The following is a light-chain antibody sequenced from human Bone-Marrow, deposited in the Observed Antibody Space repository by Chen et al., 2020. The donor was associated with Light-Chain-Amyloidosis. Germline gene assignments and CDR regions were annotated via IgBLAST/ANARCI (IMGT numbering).Light chain of an antibody. V-gene: IGLV1-40*01. CDR3: QSYDSKLDVV. Sequence: QSVLTQPPSVSGAPGQRVTTSHTGTSSNIGAGYDVHWYQQLPGAAPKLLTSANTNRPAGVPDRFSGSTSGTSASLAITGLQADDEADYYCQSYDSKLDVVFGGGTKVTVL. J-gene: IGLJ2*01. CDR2: ANT. CDR1: SSNIGAGYD.